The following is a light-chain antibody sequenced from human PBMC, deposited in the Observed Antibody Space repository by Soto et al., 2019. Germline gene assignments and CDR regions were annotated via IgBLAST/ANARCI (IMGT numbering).Light chain of an antibody. CDR3: QQRSNWPQG. V-gene: IGKV3-11*01. Sequence: EIVLTQSPATLSLSPGESATLSCRASQSVSSYLAWYQQKPDQAPRLLIYDASNKATGIPARFSGSGSGTDFTLTISSLEPEDFAVYYCQQRSNWPQGFGQGTRLEIK. CDR2: DAS. CDR1: QSVSSY. J-gene: IGKJ5*01.